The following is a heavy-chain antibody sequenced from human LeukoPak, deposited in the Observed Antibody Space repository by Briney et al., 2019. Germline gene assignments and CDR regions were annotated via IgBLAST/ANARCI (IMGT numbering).Heavy chain of an antibody. V-gene: IGHV1-8*01. CDR3: AREREQPGEFDY. Sequence: GASVKVSCKASGYTFTSYDINWVRQATGQGLEWMGWMNPNSGNTGYAQKFQGRVTMTRNTSISTAYMELSSLRSEDTAVYYCAREREQPGEFDYWGQGTLVTVSS. CDR1: GYTFTSYD. CDR2: MNPNSGNT. D-gene: IGHD3-16*01. J-gene: IGHJ4*02.